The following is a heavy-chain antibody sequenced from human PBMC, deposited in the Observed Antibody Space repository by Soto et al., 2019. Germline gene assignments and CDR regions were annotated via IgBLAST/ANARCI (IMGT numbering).Heavy chain of an antibody. J-gene: IGHJ2*01. CDR1: GFTFEDYA. Sequence: SLTLSCAASGFTFEDYAMHWVRQAPGKGLEWVSGISWNSGSIGYADSVKGRFTIPRDNAKNSLYLQMNSLRAEDTALYYCAKDRAIAAAGKGFWYFDLWGRGTLVTVS. CDR2: ISWNSGSI. CDR3: AKDRAIAAAGKGFWYFDL. V-gene: IGHV3-9*01. D-gene: IGHD6-13*01.